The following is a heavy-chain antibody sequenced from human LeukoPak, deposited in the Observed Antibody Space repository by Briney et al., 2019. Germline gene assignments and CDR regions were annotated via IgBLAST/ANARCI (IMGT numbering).Heavy chain of an antibody. D-gene: IGHD6-6*01. CDR1: GGSITSYY. V-gene: IGHV4-4*07. Sequence: SETLSLTCTVSGGSITSYYWTYIRQPAGKGLEWIGRIHTSGSANYNPSLKSRVTMSVDTSKNQFSLNLSSVTAADTAMYYCAREFSGTSIAARVFDSWGQGALVTVSS. J-gene: IGHJ4*02. CDR2: IHTSGSA. CDR3: AREFSGTSIAARVFDS.